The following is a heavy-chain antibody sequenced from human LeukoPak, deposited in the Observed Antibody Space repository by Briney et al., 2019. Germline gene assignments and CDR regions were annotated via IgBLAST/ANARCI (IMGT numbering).Heavy chain of an antibody. J-gene: IGHJ6*02. D-gene: IGHD5-18*01. V-gene: IGHV1-46*01. CDR2: INPSGGAS. CDR1: GYTFTNYF. CDR3: ARDGDTYGYYYYGMDV. Sequence: ASVTVSFKASGYTFTNYFMHWVRQAPGQGREGMGVINPSGGASTNAQKFQPRFTVTTHTSTDTIYMELSSLRSDDTAVYYCARDGDTYGYYYYGMDVWGQGPTVTVSS.